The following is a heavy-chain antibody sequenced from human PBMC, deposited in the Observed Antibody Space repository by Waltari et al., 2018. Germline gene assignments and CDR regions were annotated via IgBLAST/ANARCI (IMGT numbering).Heavy chain of an antibody. V-gene: IGHV4-59*01. CDR1: GGSISSYY. Sequence: QVQLQESGPGLVKPSETLSLTCTVSGGSISSYYWSWIRQPPGKGLEWIGYIYYSGSTNYNPSLKSRVTISVDTSKNQFSLKLSSVTAADTAVYYCARSPGGSDLVEGLMDVWGKGTTVTISS. J-gene: IGHJ6*03. CDR2: IYYSGST. CDR3: ARSPGGSDLVEGLMDV. D-gene: IGHD2-21*02.